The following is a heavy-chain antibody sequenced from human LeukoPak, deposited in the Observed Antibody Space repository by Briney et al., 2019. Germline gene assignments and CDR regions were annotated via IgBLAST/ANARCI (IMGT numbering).Heavy chain of an antibody. CDR2: IYPGGSDI. Sequence: GESLKISCKGSGYSFTTHWIGWVRQMPGKGLELMGIIYPGGSDIRYSPSFQGQVTISADKSISTAYLQWSSLKASDTAMYYCARHDHYYYYMDVWGKGTTVTISS. V-gene: IGHV5-51*01. CDR3: ARHDHYYYYMDV. CDR1: GYSFTTHW. J-gene: IGHJ6*03.